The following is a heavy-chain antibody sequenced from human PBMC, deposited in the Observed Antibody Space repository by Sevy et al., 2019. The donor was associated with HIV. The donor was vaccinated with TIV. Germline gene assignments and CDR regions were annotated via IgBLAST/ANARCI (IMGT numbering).Heavy chain of an antibody. CDR2: IYWDDDK. CDR3: ARRRVLGHCAIDRCHGWAEYAFDV. Sequence: SGPTLVKPTQTLTLTCTFSGFSLSTNGVGVGWIRQPPGKALEWLAIIYWDDDKPYNPSLRSRLTITKDTSQNQVVLTRISMDPLETATYYCARRRVLGHCAIDRCHGWAEYAFDVWGQGTSVTVSS. CDR1: GFSLSTNGVG. V-gene: IGHV2-5*02. J-gene: IGHJ3*01. D-gene: IGHD2-8*01.